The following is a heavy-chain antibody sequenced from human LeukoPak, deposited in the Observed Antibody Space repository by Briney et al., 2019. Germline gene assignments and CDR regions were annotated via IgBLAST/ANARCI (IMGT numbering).Heavy chain of an antibody. V-gene: IGHV3-30*02. Sequence: GGSLRLSCAASGFTVSGYGMHWVRQAPGKGPEWVAFIRYDGSNTLHADSVKGRFTISRDNSRNTLYLQMNSLRAEDTAVYYCARVYGECSSTSCYTVYYYYYMDVWGKGTTVTVSS. CDR1: GFTVSGYG. D-gene: IGHD2-2*02. CDR2: IRYDGSNT. CDR3: ARVYGECSSTSCYTVYYYYYMDV. J-gene: IGHJ6*03.